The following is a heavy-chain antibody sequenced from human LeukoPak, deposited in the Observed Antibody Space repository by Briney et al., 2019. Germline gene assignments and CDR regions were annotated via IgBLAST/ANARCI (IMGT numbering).Heavy chain of an antibody. V-gene: IGHV1-18*01. J-gene: IGHJ6*04. CDR3: ARNSSDWYGYMDV. CDR2: ISTYNGYA. D-gene: IGHD6-19*01. Sequence: ASVKVSYKASGYTFTTYGISWVRQAPGQGLEWMGWISTYNGYANYAQKLQGRVIMTTETSTSTAYMELRSLRSDDTAVYYCARNSSDWYGYMDVWGKGTTVTVSS. CDR1: GYTFTTYG.